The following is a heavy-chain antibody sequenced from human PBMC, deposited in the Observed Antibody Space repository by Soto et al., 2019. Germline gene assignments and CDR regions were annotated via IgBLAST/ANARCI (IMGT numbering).Heavy chain of an antibody. Sequence: GGSLRLSCSTSGFTFSSRSMHWFRQAPGRGLEWVAVISSDGGLQFYADSVRGRFTISRDNSKNTLYLQMNSLRDEDTALYYCAREVVTTQWFFDNWGQGILVTVSS. V-gene: IGHV3-30-3*01. J-gene: IGHJ4*02. CDR2: ISSDGGLQ. CDR3: AREVVTTQWFFDN. D-gene: IGHD2-8*01. CDR1: GFTFSSRS.